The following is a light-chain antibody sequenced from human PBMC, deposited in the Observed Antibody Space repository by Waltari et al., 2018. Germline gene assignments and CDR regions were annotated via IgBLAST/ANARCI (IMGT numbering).Light chain of an antibody. CDR3: CSYAGSSTAV. CDR2: EFS. Sequence: QSALNQPPSVPGSPGQWITLPCTGTSRVVGRSNLVFWYQQHPGKAPKLMIYEFSKRSSGVSNLFSGSKSCNTASLTISGLQAEDEADYYCCSYAGSSTAVFGTGTKVTVL. V-gene: IGLV2-23*02. J-gene: IGLJ1*01. CDR1: SRVVGRSNL.